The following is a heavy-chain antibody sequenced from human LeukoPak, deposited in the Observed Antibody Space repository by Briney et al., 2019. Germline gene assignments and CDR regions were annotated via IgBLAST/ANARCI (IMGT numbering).Heavy chain of an antibody. J-gene: IGHJ4*02. CDR3: AKDGPGSSWSNFDY. V-gene: IGHV3-23*01. CDR2: ISGSGGST. Sequence: PGETLRLSCVASGFTFSYYGLSWVRQAPGQGLEWVSAISGSGGSTYYADSVKGRFTISRDNSKNTLYLQMNSLRAEDTAVYYCAKDGPGSSWSNFDYWGQGTLVTVSS. D-gene: IGHD6-13*01. CDR1: GFTFSYYG.